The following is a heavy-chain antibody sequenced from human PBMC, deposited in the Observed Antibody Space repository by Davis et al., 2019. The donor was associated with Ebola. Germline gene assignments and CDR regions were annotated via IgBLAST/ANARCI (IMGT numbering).Heavy chain of an antibody. CDR1: GFIFSTYV. J-gene: IGHJ5*02. Sequence: GGSLRLSCSASGFIFSTYVMSWVRRAPGKGLEWVSTHGTSGDTYYADSVKGRFTISRDNSKNTLSLQMNSLRPEDTAVYYCARDVPLAGDRNMITWWFDPWGQGTLVTVSS. V-gene: IGHV3-23*01. D-gene: IGHD3-16*01. CDR3: ARDVPLAGDRNMITWWFDP. CDR2: HGTSGDT.